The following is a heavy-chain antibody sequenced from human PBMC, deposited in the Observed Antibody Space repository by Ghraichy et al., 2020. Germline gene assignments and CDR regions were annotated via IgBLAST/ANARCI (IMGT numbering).Heavy chain of an antibody. D-gene: IGHD3-22*01. J-gene: IGHJ4*02. CDR3: ARGGSYYYDSSGVEDSEFDY. V-gene: IGHV1-69*13. CDR2: IIPIFGTA. CDR1: GGTFSSYA. Sequence: SVKVSCKASGGTFSSYAISWVRQAPGQGLEWMGGIIPIFGTANYAQKFQGRVTITADESTSTAYMELSSLRSEDTAVYYCARGGSYYYDSSGVEDSEFDYWGQGTLVTVSS.